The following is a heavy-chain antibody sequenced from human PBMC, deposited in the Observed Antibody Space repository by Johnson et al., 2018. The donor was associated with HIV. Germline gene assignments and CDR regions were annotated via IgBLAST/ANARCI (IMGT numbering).Heavy chain of an antibody. CDR3: ARVRVGAFDI. J-gene: IGHJ3*02. Sequence: QVQLVESGGGVVQPGTSLRLSCAASGFTFSYYAIFWVRQAPGQGLEWVAVISHDGSNNYYADSLKGRFTISRDNAKNSLYLQMNSLRAEDTAVYYCARVRVGAFDIWGQGTMVTVSS. V-gene: IGHV3-30*14. D-gene: IGHD1-26*01. CDR2: ISHDGSNN. CDR1: GFTFSYYA.